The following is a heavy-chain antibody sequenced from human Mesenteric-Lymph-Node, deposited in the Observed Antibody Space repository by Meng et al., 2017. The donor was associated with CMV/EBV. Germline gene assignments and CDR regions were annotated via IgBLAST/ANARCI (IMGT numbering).Heavy chain of an antibody. D-gene: IGHD3-3*01. V-gene: IGHV3-23*01. CDR2: ISGSGGST. CDR1: RFTFNNYW. CDR3: AKMTGGSPYDFWSGYYGY. Sequence: GGSLRLSCAASRFTFNNYWMHWVRQAPGKGLVWVSAISGSGGSTYYADSVKGRFTISRDNSKNTLYLQMNSLRAEDTAVYYCAKMTGGSPYDFWSGYYGYWGQGTLVTVSS. J-gene: IGHJ4*02.